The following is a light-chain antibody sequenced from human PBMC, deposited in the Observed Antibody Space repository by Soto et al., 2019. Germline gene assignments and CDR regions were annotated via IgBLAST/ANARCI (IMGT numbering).Light chain of an antibody. Sequence: EVVLTQSPGTLSLSPGERATLSCRASQSVRSTYLAWYQQKLGQAPRLLIYAASNRATGIPDRFSGSGSGTDFPLTISRLEPEDFAVYYCPQYGNSMWTFGQGTKVEIK. J-gene: IGKJ1*01. CDR2: AAS. V-gene: IGKV3-20*01. CDR1: QSVRSTY. CDR3: PQYGNSMWT.